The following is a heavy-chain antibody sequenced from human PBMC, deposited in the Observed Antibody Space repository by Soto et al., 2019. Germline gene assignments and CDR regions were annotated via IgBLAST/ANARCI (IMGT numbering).Heavy chain of an antibody. CDR2: MNPNSGNT. V-gene: IGHV1-8*01. J-gene: IGHJ4*02. CDR1: GYTFTSYD. D-gene: IGHD1-26*01. Sequence: QVQLVQSGAEVKKPGASVKVSCKASGYTFTSYDINWVRQAAGQGLEWMGWMNPNSGNTGYAQKFQGRVTTTKNNSNSTAYMDMSSLRSEETAVYYWAREKGGGSYLDYWGQGTLVTVSS. CDR3: AREKGGGSYLDY.